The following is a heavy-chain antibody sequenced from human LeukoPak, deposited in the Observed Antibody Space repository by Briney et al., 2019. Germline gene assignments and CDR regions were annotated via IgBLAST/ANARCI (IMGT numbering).Heavy chain of an antibody. D-gene: IGHD6-13*01. CDR2: ISTSGSAV. V-gene: IGHV3-11*01. Sequence: GGSLRLSCAASGFTFSDYYMAWIRQAPGKGLEWISYISTSGSAVYYADSVKGRFTMSRDNAKNSLYLQMNSLRAEDTAVYYCARDVLQYSSSWYTGYTWFDPWGQGTLVTVSS. J-gene: IGHJ5*02. CDR3: ARDVLQYSSSWYTGYTWFDP. CDR1: GFTFSDYY.